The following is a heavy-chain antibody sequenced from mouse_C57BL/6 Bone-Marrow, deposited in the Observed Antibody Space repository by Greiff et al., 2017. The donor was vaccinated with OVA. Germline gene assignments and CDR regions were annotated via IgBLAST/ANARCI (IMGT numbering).Heavy chain of an antibody. Sequence: QVTLKVSGPGILQPSQTLSLTCSFSGFSLSTFGIACPFIRQPSGSRPAFLSHFWLDDDKYYNPALKSRLTISKDTSKNQVFLKIANVDTADTATYYCARIGYFQYAMDYWGQGTSVTVSS. CDR1: GFSLSTFGIA. CDR3: ARIGYFQYAMDY. J-gene: IGHJ4*01. CDR2: FWLDDDK. V-gene: IGHV8-8*01. D-gene: IGHD1-1*01.